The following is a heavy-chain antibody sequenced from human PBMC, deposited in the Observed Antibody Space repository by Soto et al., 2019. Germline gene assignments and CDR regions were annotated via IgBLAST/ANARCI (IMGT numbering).Heavy chain of an antibody. J-gene: IGHJ6*03. CDR2: IYYSGST. CDR3: ARQAPSSGLTYYYYYMDV. D-gene: IGHD6-19*01. V-gene: IGHV4-59*08. Sequence: SETLSLTCTVSGGSISSYYWSWIRQPPGKGLEWIGYIYYSGSTNYNPSLKSRVTISVDTSKNQFSLKLSSVTAADTAVYYCARQAPSSGLTYYYYYMDVWGKGTTVTVSS. CDR1: GGSISSYY.